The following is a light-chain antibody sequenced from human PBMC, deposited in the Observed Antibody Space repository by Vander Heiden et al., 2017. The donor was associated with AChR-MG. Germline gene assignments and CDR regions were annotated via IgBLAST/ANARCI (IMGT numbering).Light chain of an antibody. J-gene: IGLJ3*02. CDR1: GGSVASNY. CDR2: EDN. Sequence: NFMLTQPHPVSESPGKTVTISCTGSGGSVASNYVQWYRQRPGSAPTTVIYEDNQRPSGVPARFSSSIDSSSNSASLTISGLKTEDEADYFCQSYDSTTLNWVFGGGTKLTVL. CDR3: QSYDSTTLNWV. V-gene: IGLV6-57*02.